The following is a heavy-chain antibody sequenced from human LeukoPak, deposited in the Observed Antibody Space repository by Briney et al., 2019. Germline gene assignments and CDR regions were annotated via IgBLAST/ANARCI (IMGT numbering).Heavy chain of an antibody. D-gene: IGHD6-6*01. Sequence: GRSLRLSCTASGFTFGDYAMSWVRQAPGKGLVWVSRISGDGSMTNYADSVKGRFTISRDNAKNTVYLQMNSLRAEDTAVYYCARYSSSSGGASHYLDYWGQGTLVTVSS. CDR2: ISGDGSMT. V-gene: IGHV3-74*01. CDR1: GFTFGDYA. J-gene: IGHJ4*02. CDR3: ARYSSSSGGASHYLDY.